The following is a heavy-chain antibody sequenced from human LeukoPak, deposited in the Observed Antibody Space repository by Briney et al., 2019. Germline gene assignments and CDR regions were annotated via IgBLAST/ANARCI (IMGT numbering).Heavy chain of an antibody. CDR3: ATPFYCSSTSCSLPFDY. V-gene: IGHV3-23*01. CDR2: ISGSGGTT. J-gene: IGHJ4*02. Sequence: GGSLRLSCAASGFTFSSYAMSWVRQAPGKGLEWVSDISGSGGTTYYADSVKGRFTISRDNAKNTLYLQMNSLRAEDTAVYYCATPFYCSSTSCSLPFDYWGQGTLVTVSS. D-gene: IGHD2-2*01. CDR1: GFTFSSYA.